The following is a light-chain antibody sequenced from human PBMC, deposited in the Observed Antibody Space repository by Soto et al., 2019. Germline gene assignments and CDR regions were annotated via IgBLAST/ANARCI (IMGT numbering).Light chain of an antibody. CDR2: DVS. CDR1: SSDVGGYNY. V-gene: IGLV2-11*01. J-gene: IGLJ1*01. Sequence: QSALTQPRSVSGSPGQSVTISCTGTSSDVGGYNYVSWYQQHPGKAPQLMICDVSQRPSGVPDRFSGSKSGNTASLTISGLQAEDEADYYCCSYAGGPYVFGTGTKVTVL. CDR3: CSYAGGPYV.